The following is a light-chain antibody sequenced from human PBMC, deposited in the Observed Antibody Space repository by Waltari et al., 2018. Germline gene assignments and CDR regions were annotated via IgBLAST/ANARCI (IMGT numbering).Light chain of an antibody. CDR1: PSVSSGH. Sequence: RDRPSVSSGHLGWYQQKPGQDPSLLSYGASSRSTGIPDRFSGCGSGTDFTLTIRSLLPEDFAVYYCQQYGSSPPFTFGQGTKLEIK. V-gene: IGKV3-20*01. CDR2: GAS. J-gene: IGKJ2*01. CDR3: QQYGSSPPFT.